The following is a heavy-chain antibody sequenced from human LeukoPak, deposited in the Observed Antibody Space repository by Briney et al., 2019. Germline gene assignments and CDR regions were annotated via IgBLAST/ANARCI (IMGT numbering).Heavy chain of an antibody. Sequence: GGSLRLSCAVSGFTFSSYEMNWVRQAPGKGLEWVSYISSSGSTIYYADSVKGRFTISRDNAKNSLYLQMNSLRAEDTAVYYCARDRGYCSGNSCYPFDYWGQGTLVTVSS. V-gene: IGHV3-48*03. D-gene: IGHD2-15*01. CDR2: ISSSGSTI. J-gene: IGHJ4*02. CDR1: GFTFSSYE. CDR3: ARDRGYCSGNSCYPFDY.